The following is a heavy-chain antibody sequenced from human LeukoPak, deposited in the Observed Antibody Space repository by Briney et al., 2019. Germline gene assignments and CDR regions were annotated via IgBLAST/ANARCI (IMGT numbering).Heavy chain of an antibody. CDR2: IIPIFDIA. CDR1: GGTFSSYA. D-gene: IGHD2-2*01. V-gene: IGHV1-69*04. Sequence: SVTVSCKASGGTFSSYAISWVRQAPGQGLEWMGRIIPIFDIANYAQKFQGRVTITADKSTSTAYMELSSLRSEDTAVYYCARGYCSSTSCYYWFDPWGQGTLVTVSS. J-gene: IGHJ5*02. CDR3: ARGYCSSTSCYYWFDP.